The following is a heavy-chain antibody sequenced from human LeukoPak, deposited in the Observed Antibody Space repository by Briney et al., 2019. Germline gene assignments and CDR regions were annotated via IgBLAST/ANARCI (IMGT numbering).Heavy chain of an antibody. CDR2: VSGGKGNT. Sequence: ASVNVSCKASGYTFTSYYMHWVRQAPGQGLEWMGWVSGGKGNTKYSEKFQGRITITRDTSATTAYLELSSLRSEDSTVYFCARAFSASSSTIDYWGQGTLVIVSP. J-gene: IGHJ4*02. D-gene: IGHD6-6*01. CDR1: GYTFTSYY. CDR3: ARAFSASSSTIDY. V-gene: IGHV1-3*01.